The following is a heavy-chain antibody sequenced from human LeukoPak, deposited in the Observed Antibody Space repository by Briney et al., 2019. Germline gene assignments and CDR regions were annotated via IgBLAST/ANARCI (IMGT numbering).Heavy chain of an antibody. Sequence: PGGSLRLSCAASGFTFRSYAMHWVRQAPGKGLEWVAFISWNGNIDYYADSVKGRFTISRDNSRDTVYLQMNSLRAEDRAVYYCAKDPGGGVNYAEYFQYWGQGTLVTVSS. CDR3: AKDPGGGVNYAEYFQY. D-gene: IGHD1-7*01. CDR1: GFTFRSYA. J-gene: IGHJ1*01. CDR2: ISWNGNID. V-gene: IGHV3-30*18.